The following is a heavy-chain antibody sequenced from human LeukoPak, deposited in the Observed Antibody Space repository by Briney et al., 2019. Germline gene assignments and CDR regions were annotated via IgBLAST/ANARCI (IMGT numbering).Heavy chain of an antibody. CDR3: ARWTTTYLDY. CDR1: GYTFIRYY. V-gene: IGHV1-46*01. CDR2: VNPSGDST. J-gene: IGHJ4*02. D-gene: IGHD3/OR15-3a*01. Sequence: ASVKVSCKASGYTFIRYYIHWVRQAPRQGLEWMGIVNPSGDSTNYAQKFQGRVTMTRDTSTSTVYMELSSLRSEDTAVYYCARWTTTYLDYWGQGTLVTVSS.